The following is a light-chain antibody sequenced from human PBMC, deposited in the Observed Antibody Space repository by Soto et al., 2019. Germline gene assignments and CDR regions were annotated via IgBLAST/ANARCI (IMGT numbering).Light chain of an antibody. V-gene: IGLV2-14*01. CDR1: SSDVGRYNY. CDR3: SSYATSSTYV. J-gene: IGLJ1*01. CDR2: DVS. Sequence: QSALTQPASVSGSPGQSITISCTGTSSDVGRYNYVSWYQQHPGKAPKLMTYDVSNRPSGVSNRFSGSKSGNTASLTISGLQAEDEADYYCSSYATSSTYVFGTGTKVTVL.